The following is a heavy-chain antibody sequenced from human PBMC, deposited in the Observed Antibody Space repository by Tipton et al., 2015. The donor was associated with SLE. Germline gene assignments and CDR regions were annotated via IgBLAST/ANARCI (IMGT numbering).Heavy chain of an antibody. J-gene: IGHJ4*02. CDR2: INDSGST. CDR1: GGSISSYY. D-gene: IGHD1-26*01. V-gene: IGHV4-59*12. Sequence: TLSLTCTVSGGSISSYYWSWIRQPPGKGLEWIAEINDSGSTNYNPSLKSRVTISVDTSKNQFSLKMTSVTAADTAVYYCARGVLGGSYPYWGQGTLVTVSS. CDR3: ARGVLGGSYPY.